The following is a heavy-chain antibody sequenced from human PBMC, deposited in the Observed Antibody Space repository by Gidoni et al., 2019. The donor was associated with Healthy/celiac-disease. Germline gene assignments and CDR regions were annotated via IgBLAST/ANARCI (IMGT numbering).Heavy chain of an antibody. CDR2: ISAYNGNT. J-gene: IGHJ2*01. CDR1: DYTSTSDG. V-gene: IGHV1-18*04. D-gene: IGHD6-19*01. Sequence: QVQLVRCGAGVTKTGASVRGSCKAADYTSTSDGLGWVRPAAGQGLEWMGWISAYNGNTNYAQNLQGRVTMTTDTSTSTAYMELRSLSSDDTAVYYCAREGIAVAGTRLHWYFDLWGRGTLVTVSS. CDR3: AREGIAVAGTRLHWYFDL.